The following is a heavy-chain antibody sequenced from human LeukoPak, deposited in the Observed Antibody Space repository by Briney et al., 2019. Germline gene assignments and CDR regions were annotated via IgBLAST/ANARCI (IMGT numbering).Heavy chain of an antibody. CDR2: LSAYNGNT. V-gene: IGHV1-18*01. J-gene: IGHJ4*02. Sequence: ASVKVSCKASGYTFTSYGTSWVRQAPGQALEWMGWLSAYNGNTNYAQKLQGRVTMTTDTSTSTAYMELRSLRSDDTAVYYCARDLTTLTRGVVIRYPAYWGQGTLVTVSS. D-gene: IGHD3-3*01. CDR1: GYTFTSYG. CDR3: ARDLTTLTRGVVIRYPAY.